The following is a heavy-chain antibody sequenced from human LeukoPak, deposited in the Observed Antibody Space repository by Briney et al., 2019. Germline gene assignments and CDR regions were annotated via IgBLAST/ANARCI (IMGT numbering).Heavy chain of an antibody. CDR1: GFTFSSYG. Sequence: GGSLRLSCAASGFTFSSYGMHWVRQAPGKGLEWVAVISYDGSNKYYADSVKGRFTISRDNSKNTLYLQMNSLRAEDTAVYYCTTSQTYYYDSSGYSHWGQGTLVTVSS. CDR2: ISYDGSNK. D-gene: IGHD3-22*01. CDR3: TTSQTYYYDSSGYSH. J-gene: IGHJ4*02. V-gene: IGHV3-30*03.